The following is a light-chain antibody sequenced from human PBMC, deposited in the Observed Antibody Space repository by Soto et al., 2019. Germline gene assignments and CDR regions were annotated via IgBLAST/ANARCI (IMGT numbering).Light chain of an antibody. V-gene: IGLV1-40*01. J-gene: IGLJ1*01. CDR3: QSYDNSLGVCYV. Sequence: QSVLTQPPSVSGAPWQRVTISCTGSSSNLGAGYDVHWYQLLPGTAPKLLIYGNRNRPSGVPDRFSGSKSGTSASLAITGLQAEDEADYYCQSYDNSLGVCYVFGTGTKVTVL. CDR2: GNR. CDR1: SSNLGAGYD.